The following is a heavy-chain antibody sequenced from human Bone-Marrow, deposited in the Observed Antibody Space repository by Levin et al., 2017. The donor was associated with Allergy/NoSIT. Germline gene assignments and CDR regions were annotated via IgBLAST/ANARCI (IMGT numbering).Heavy chain of an antibody. CDR1: GFVFSSYT. J-gene: IGHJ4*02. Sequence: GGSLRLSCAASGFVFSSYTMNWVRQAPGKGLQWVSSITFGSSSLYYVDSVKGRFTVSRDNARNSLFLLMNSLRVDDTAVYFCVATPAAQWSEKQFVDYWGQGTLVSVSS. CDR3: VATPAAQWSEKQFVDY. CDR2: ITFGSSSL. D-gene: IGHD2-2*01. V-gene: IGHV3-21*01.